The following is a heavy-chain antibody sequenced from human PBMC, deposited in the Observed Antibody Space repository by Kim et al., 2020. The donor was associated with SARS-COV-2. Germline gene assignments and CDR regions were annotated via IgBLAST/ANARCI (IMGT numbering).Heavy chain of an antibody. CDR1: GGNFTIYA. Sequence: SVKVSCKASGGNFTIYALNWVRQAPGQGLEWMGGIIPIFGTANYAQKFQGRVTITADESTSTAYMELSSLRSEDTAVYYCASPPVYSYAYTWGQGTLVTVSS. D-gene: IGHD5-18*01. V-gene: IGHV1-69*13. CDR3: ASPPVYSYAYT. J-gene: IGHJ5*02. CDR2: IIPIFGTA.